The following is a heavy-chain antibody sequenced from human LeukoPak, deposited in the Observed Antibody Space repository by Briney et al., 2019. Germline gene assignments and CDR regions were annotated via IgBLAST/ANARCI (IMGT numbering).Heavy chain of an antibody. CDR2: INHSGST. CDR1: GGSFSGYY. V-gene: IGHV4-34*01. CDR3: AKARMYTAMVLLDY. J-gene: IGHJ4*02. Sequence: SETLSLTCAVYGGSFSGYYWSWIRQPPGKGLEWIGEINHSGSTNYNPSLKSRVSISVDTSKNQFSLKLISVTAADTAVYYWAKARMYTAMVLLDYCGQGTLGTVSS. D-gene: IGHD5-18*01.